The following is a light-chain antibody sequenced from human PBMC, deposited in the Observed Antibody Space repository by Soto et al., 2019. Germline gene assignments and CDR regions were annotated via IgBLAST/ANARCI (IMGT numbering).Light chain of an antibody. Sequence: EFVLTQSPATLPLSPGERATLSCRASQSVSSSLAWYQQKPGQAPRLLIYDASNRATGIPARFSASGSGTDFTLTISSLAPEDFAVYYCQQRTNWALTFGGGTKVDNK. V-gene: IGKV3-11*01. CDR3: QQRTNWALT. J-gene: IGKJ4*01. CDR1: QSVSSS. CDR2: DAS.